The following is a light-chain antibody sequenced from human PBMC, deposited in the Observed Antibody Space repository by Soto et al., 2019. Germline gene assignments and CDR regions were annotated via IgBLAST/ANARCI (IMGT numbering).Light chain of an antibody. J-gene: IGLJ1*01. CDR3: SSYTTSSLYV. CDR1: SDDVGGYNY. Sequence: QSALTQPASVSGSPGQLITISCTGTSDDVGGYNYVSWYQQHPGKAPKVIIYDVSYRPSGVSDRFSGSKSGNTASLTISGLQAEDEADYYCSSYTTSSLYVFGTGTKLTVL. V-gene: IGLV2-14*03. CDR2: DVS.